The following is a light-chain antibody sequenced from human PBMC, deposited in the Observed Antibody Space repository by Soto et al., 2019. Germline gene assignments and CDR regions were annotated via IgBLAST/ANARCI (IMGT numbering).Light chain of an antibody. V-gene: IGKV3-15*01. CDR3: QQYINWPPTYT. CDR1: ESISSN. CDR2: SAS. Sequence: EIVMTQSPATLSVSPGERATLSCRASESISSNLAWYQQKPGQAPKLLIYSASTRATGIPARCSGSGSETEFTITISSLQSEDVAVYYCQQYINWPPTYTFGQGTKLEIK. J-gene: IGKJ2*01.